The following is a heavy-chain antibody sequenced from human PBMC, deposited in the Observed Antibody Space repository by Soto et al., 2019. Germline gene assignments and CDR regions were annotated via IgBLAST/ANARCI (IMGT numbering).Heavy chain of an antibody. CDR3: ARDYTGRGYFDH. V-gene: IGHV1-18*04. CDR1: GYTFINYG. D-gene: IGHD2-8*02. Sequence: ASVKVSCKASGYTFINYGISWVRQAPGQGLEWLGWINTYSDRTNYAQEFQGGVSMTTEKSTSTVYMELRSLRSGDTALYYCARDYTGRGYFDHWGQGSLVTVPQ. CDR2: INTYSDRT. J-gene: IGHJ4*02.